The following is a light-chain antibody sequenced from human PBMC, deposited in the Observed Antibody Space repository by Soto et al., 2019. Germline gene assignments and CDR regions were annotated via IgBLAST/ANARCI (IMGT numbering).Light chain of an antibody. V-gene: IGLV1-40*01. CDR1: STNIGAGYD. CDR3: SSYAGNYTLD. J-gene: IGLJ2*01. CDR2: GNT. Sequence: QSVLTQPPSVSGARGQRVTISCTGSSTNIGAGYDVHWYQQLPGTAPKLLIYGNTNRPSGVPDRLSGSRSGTSASLAITGLQAEDEADYHCSSYAGNYTLDFGGGTKLTVL.